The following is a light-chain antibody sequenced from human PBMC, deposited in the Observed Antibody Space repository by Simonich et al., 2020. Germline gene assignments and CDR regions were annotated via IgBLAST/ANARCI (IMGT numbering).Light chain of an antibody. Sequence: QAGLTQPPSVSKGLRQTATLTCTGNSNNVGNQGAAWLQQHQGHPPKLLSYRNNSRPSGILERLSASRSGNTASLTITGLQPEDEADYYCSAWDSSLSAWVFGGGTKLTVL. V-gene: IGLV10-54*01. CDR2: RNN. J-gene: IGLJ3*02. CDR1: SNNVGNQG. CDR3: SAWDSSLSAWV.